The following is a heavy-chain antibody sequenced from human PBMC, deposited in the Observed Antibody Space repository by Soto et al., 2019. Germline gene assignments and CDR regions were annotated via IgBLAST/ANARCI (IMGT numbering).Heavy chain of an antibody. D-gene: IGHD2-2*01. Sequence: VASVKVSCKASGYTFTSYDINWVRQATGQGLEWMGWMNPNNGNTNYAQKLQGRVTMTTDTSTSTAYMELRSLRSDDTAVYYCARDFYASSNWFDSWGQGTLVTVS. CDR2: MNPNNGNT. CDR1: GYTFTSYD. J-gene: IGHJ5*01. CDR3: ARDFYASSNWFDS. V-gene: IGHV1-18*01.